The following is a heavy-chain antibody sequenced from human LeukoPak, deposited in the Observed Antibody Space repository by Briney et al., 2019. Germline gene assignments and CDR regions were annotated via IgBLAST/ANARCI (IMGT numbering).Heavy chain of an antibody. V-gene: IGHV1-2*02. Sequence: VASVTVTCRSSGYTFTGNYLHWVRQAPGQGLECMGWINPYSGGTNYAQKVQGRVAMTRHTSINTAYMELSSLRSDDTAVWFCARASSCGAGCYYYFDYWGQGTLVAVSS. CDR1: GYTFTGNY. CDR3: ARASSCGAGCYYYFDY. D-gene: IGHD2-21*02. J-gene: IGHJ4*02. CDR2: INPYSGGT.